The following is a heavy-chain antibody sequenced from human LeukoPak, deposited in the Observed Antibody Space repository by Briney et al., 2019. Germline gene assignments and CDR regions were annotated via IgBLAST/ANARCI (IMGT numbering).Heavy chain of an antibody. V-gene: IGHV3-30*18. D-gene: IGHD3-22*01. CDR2: ISYDGSNK. J-gene: IGHJ4*02. Sequence: GGSLRLSCAASGFTFSSCAMHWVRQAPGKGLEWVAVISYDGSNKYYADSVKGRFTISRDNSKNTLYLQMNSLRAEDTAVYYCAKLRTVYDSSGRPSHWGQGTLVTVSS. CDR1: GFTFSSCA. CDR3: AKLRTVYDSSGRPSH.